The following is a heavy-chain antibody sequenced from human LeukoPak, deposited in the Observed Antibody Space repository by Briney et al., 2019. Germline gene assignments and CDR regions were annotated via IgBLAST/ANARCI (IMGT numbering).Heavy chain of an antibody. D-gene: IGHD3-10*01. Sequence: ASVKVSCKASGYTFTGYYMHWVRQAPGQGLEWMGWINPNSGGTNYAQKFQGRVIMTRDTSISTAYMELSRLRSDDTAVYYCARDGLRGVTMVRGVIYNWFDPWGQGTLVTVSS. CDR3: ARDGLRGVTMVRGVIYNWFDP. CDR2: INPNSGGT. V-gene: IGHV1-2*02. CDR1: GYTFTGYY. J-gene: IGHJ5*02.